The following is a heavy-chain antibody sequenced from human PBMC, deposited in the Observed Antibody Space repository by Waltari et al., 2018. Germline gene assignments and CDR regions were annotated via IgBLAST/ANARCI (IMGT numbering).Heavy chain of an antibody. V-gene: IGHV4-38-2*01. CDR1: GYSISSGSY. CDR2: IYHSGGT. Sequence: QVQLQESGPGLVKPSETLSLTCAVSGYSISSGSYWGWIRQPPGKGLEWIGSIYHSGGTYNNPSLKIRVTISVDTSKNQFSLKLSSVTAADTAVYYCATTAVVIFNDAFDIWGQGTMVTVSS. CDR3: ATTAVVIFNDAFDI. J-gene: IGHJ3*02. D-gene: IGHD3-22*01.